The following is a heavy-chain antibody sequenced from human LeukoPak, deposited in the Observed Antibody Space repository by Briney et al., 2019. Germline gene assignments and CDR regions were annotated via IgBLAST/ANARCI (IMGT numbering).Heavy chain of an antibody. CDR3: ARRRHYYDSSGYYLDY. J-gene: IGHJ4*02. Sequence: GASVEVSCKASGYAFGSYYIHWVRQAPGQGLEWMAIINPSGGSTSYAQKFQGRVTMTRDTSTSTVYMELSSLTSEDTAVYYCARRRHYYDSSGYYLDYWGQGTLVTVSS. CDR2: INPSGGST. CDR1: GYAFGSYY. D-gene: IGHD3-22*01. V-gene: IGHV1-46*01.